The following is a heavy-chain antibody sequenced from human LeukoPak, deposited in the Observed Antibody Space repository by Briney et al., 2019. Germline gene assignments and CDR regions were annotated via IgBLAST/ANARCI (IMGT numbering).Heavy chain of an antibody. Sequence: GGSLRLSCAASGFSVSNNYMSWVRQAPGKGLEWVANIKQDGSEKYYVDSVKGRFTISRDNAKNSLYLQMNSLRAEDTAVYYCARDEAGDFDYWGQGTLVTVSS. J-gene: IGHJ4*02. CDR2: IKQDGSEK. CDR3: ARDEAGDFDY. D-gene: IGHD6-19*01. CDR1: GFSVSNNY. V-gene: IGHV3-7*01.